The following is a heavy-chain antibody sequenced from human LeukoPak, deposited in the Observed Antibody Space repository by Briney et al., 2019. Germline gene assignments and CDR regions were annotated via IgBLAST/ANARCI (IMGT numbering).Heavy chain of an antibody. J-gene: IGHJ4*02. CDR1: GFTFSSYS. V-gene: IGHV3-48*01. CDR2: ISSSSSTT. Sequence: GGSLRLSCAASGFTFSSYSMNWVRQAPGKGLEWVSYISSSSSTTYYADSVRGRFTISRDNAKNSLYLQMNSLRAEDTAVYYCAREFRATYDYWGQGTLVTVSS. CDR3: AREFRATYDY. D-gene: IGHD1-26*01.